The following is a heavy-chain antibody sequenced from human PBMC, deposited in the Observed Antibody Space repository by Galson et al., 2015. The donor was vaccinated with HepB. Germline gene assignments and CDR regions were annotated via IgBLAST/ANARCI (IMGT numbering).Heavy chain of an antibody. V-gene: IGHV1-2*06. D-gene: IGHD7-27*01. CDR2: ISPGSGVT. J-gene: IGHJ4*02. CDR3: ARVPTSGDLRN. Sequence: SVKVSCKGSGYSFNIYDIHWVRKAPGQGLEWVGRISPGSGVTKYAPKFEGRVTMTRDKSIITVFMEVTDLRSDDTAVYYCARVPTSGDLRNWGQGTLVAVSS. CDR1: GYSFNIYD.